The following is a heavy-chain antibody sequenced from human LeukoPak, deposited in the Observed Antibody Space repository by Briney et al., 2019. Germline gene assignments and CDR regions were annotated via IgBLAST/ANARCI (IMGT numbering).Heavy chain of an antibody. J-gene: IGHJ4*02. CDR1: GFTFSDYY. V-gene: IGHV3-11*04. D-gene: IGHD5-18*01. Sequence: AGGSLRLSCAVSGFTFSDYYMSWIRQAPGKGLEWISYIDSSRKAIYHADSVKGRFTISRDNAKNSLFLQMNSLRTEDTAVYYCARGLRQTIGYPLFDYWGQGALVTVSS. CDR2: IDSSRKAI. CDR3: ARGLRQTIGYPLFDY.